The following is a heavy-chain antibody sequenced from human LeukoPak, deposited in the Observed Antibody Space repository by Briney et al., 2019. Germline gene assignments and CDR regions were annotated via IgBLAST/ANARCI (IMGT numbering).Heavy chain of an antibody. V-gene: IGHV1-69*05. J-gene: IGHJ3*02. D-gene: IGHD6-19*01. CDR3: ARPLGIAVASEAFDI. Sequence: SVKVSCKASGGTFSSYAISWVRQAPGQGLEWMGGIIPIFGTANYAQKFQGRVTITTDESTSTAYMELSSLRSEDTAVYYCARPLGIAVASEAFDIWGQGTMVTVSS. CDR2: IIPIFGTA. CDR1: GGTFSSYA.